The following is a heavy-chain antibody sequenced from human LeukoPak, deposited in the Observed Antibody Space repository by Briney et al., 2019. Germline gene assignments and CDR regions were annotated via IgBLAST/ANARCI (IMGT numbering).Heavy chain of an antibody. Sequence: GGSLRLSCAASGFIFNNYAMSWVRQAPGKGLEWVSVISGSGGTTNHADSVKGRFTISRDNSKNTLYLQMNSLRAEDTAVYYCVRAVAGRGNIWGQGTMVTVSS. CDR1: GFIFNNYA. CDR2: ISGSGGTT. J-gene: IGHJ3*02. D-gene: IGHD6-19*01. CDR3: VRAVAGRGNI. V-gene: IGHV3-23*01.